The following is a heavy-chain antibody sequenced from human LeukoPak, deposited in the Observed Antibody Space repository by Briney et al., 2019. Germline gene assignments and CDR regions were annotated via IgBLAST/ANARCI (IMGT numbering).Heavy chain of an antibody. D-gene: IGHD6-13*01. Sequence: SETLSLTCTVSGGSINSYYWSWIRQPPGKGLEWIGYIYYSGSTNYSPSLKGRVTTSVDTSKNQFSLKLSSVTAAGTAVYYCARGLAAAGTSYFDYWGQGTLVTVSS. V-gene: IGHV4-59*01. CDR2: IYYSGST. CDR1: GGSINSYY. J-gene: IGHJ4*02. CDR3: ARGLAAAGTSYFDY.